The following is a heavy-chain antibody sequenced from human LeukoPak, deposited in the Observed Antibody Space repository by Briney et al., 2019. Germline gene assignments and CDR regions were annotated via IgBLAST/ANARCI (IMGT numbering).Heavy chain of an antibody. Sequence: PSETLSLTCAVYGGSFSDFYWSWIRQPPGKGLEWIGEINHSGSANYNPSLKSRVTISVDTSKNQFSLKLNSVTAADTAVYYCARQRIGYDYWGQGTLVTVSS. J-gene: IGHJ4*02. CDR2: INHSGSA. CDR3: ARQRIGYDY. CDR1: GGSFSDFY. D-gene: IGHD1-26*01. V-gene: IGHV4-34*01.